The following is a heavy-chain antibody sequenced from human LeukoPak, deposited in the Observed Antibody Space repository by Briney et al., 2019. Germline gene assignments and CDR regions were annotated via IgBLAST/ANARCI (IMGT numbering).Heavy chain of an antibody. V-gene: IGHV1-2*02. J-gene: IGHJ5*02. CDR1: GRTFTGYY. CDR3: ARDQEWFDP. Sequence: GSVKVTCKGSGRTFTGYYIHWVRQAPGQGLEWMGWINSNSGGTNYAQKFQGRVTMTRDTSISTAYMELSRLRSDDTAVYYCARDQEWFDPWGQGTLVTVSS. CDR2: INSNSGGT.